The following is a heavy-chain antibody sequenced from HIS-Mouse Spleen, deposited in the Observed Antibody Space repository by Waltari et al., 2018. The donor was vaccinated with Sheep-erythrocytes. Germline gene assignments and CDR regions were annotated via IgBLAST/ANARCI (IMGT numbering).Heavy chain of an antibody. CDR1: GFTFSSYG. Sequence: GFTFSSYGMHLVRQAPGKGLEWAAGIWYDGSNKYYADSVKGRFTISRDNSKNTLYLQMNSLRAEDTAVYYCAKDKGGNIVVVPAAMPQYYYYYGMDVWGQGTTVTVSS. J-gene: IGHJ6*02. V-gene: IGHV3-33*06. CDR3: AKDKGGNIVVVPAAMPQYYYYYGMDV. CDR2: IWYDGSNK. D-gene: IGHD2-2*01.